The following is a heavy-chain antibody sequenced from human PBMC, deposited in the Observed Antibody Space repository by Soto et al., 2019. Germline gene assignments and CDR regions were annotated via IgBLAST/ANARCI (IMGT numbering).Heavy chain of an antibody. D-gene: IGHD3-3*02. CDR2: IMPVFPTA. V-gene: IGHV1-69*13. J-gene: IGHJ6*01. Sequence: ASVKVSCKTSGGTFRTSAISWARQAPGQGLEWMGGIMPVFPTADYAQKFQGRVTITADESTSTAYTELSSLRSEDTAVYYCARDKDRQQLGGNYYYIMDVWGQGTTVTVSS. CDR3: ARDKDRQQLGGNYYYIMDV. CDR1: GGTFRTSA.